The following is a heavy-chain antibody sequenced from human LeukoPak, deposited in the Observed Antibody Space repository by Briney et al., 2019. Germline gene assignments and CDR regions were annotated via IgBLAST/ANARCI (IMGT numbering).Heavy chain of an antibody. D-gene: IGHD3-10*01. V-gene: IGHV1-18*01. CDR3: ARECLVQGVIIGWFDP. CDR1: GYTFTSYG. J-gene: IGHJ5*02. Sequence: GASVKVSCKASGYTFTSYGISWVRQAPGQGLEWMGWISAYNGNTNYAQKLQGRVTMTTDTSTSTAYMELRSLRSDDTAVYYCARECLVQGVIIGWFDPWGQGTLVTVSS. CDR2: ISAYNGNT.